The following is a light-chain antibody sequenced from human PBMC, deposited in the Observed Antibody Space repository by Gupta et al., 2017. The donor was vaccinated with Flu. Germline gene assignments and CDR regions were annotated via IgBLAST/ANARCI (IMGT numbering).Light chain of an antibody. CDR2: GAS. Sequence: EIVLTQSPATLSVSPGERATLSCRASQPLINNLAWYQQQPGQPPRLLIYGASTRATGIPARFSGSGSGTEFTLTSSRRQTEDFVVYYLQQDIQWPTFGQGTNVRIK. CDR1: QPLINN. V-gene: IGKV3-15*01. CDR3: QQDIQWPT. J-gene: IGKJ1*01.